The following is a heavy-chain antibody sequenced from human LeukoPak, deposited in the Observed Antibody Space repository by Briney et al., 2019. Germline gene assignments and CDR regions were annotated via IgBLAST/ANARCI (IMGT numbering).Heavy chain of an antibody. Sequence: GGSLRLSCAASGFTFSSYSMSWVRHARGKGLEWVSAISGSGGSTYYADSVKGRLTISRDNSKNTLYLQMNSLRAEDTAVYYCAKAVSLIAVAGTLGFDPWGQGTLVTVSS. CDR1: GFTFSSYS. D-gene: IGHD6-19*01. CDR3: AKAVSLIAVAGTLGFDP. J-gene: IGHJ5*02. V-gene: IGHV3-23*01. CDR2: ISGSGGST.